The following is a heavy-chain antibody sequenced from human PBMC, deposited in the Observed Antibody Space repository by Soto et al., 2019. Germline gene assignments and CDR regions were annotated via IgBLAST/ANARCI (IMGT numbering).Heavy chain of an antibody. CDR1: GFIFKSYG. J-gene: IGHJ4*02. CDR3: AKSVNDYSTYYFNY. CDR2: ISGSGDHT. Sequence: EVELVESGGGLVQPGGSLRLSCAASGFIFKSYGMNWVRQAPGKGLEWISYISGSGDHTSYAQSMQGRFTISRDNSKDTLAVQMNSLRAEDTAVYFCAKSVNDYSTYYFNYWGQGILVTVSS. D-gene: IGHD4-4*01. V-gene: IGHV3-23*04.